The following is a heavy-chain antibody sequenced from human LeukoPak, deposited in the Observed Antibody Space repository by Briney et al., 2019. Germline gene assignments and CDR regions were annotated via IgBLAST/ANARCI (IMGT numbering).Heavy chain of an antibody. CDR2: IYTSGST. Sequence: SETLSLTCTVSGGSISSYYWSWIRQPPGKGLEWIGYIYTSGSTNYNPSLKSRVTISVDTSKNQLSLKLSSVTAADTAVYYCARTMTTVTMRYYYYMDVWGKGTTVTVSS. J-gene: IGHJ6*03. D-gene: IGHD4-11*01. V-gene: IGHV4-4*09. CDR1: GGSISSYY. CDR3: ARTMTTVTMRYYYYMDV.